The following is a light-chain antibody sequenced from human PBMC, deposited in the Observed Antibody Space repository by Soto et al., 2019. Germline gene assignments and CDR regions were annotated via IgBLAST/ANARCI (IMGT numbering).Light chain of an antibody. J-gene: IGKJ1*01. Sequence: EIVLTQSPGTLSLSPGERATLSCRASQSVSSSYLAWYQQKPGQAPRLLIYGASSRATGIPDRFSGSGSGRDFTLIISRLEPEDFAVDYCQQYGSSLTLTFGQGTKVEIK. CDR2: GAS. V-gene: IGKV3-20*01. CDR3: QQYGSSLTLT. CDR1: QSVSSSY.